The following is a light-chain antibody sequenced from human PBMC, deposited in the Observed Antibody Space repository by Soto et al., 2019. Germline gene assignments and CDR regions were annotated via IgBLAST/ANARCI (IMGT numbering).Light chain of an antibody. CDR3: QQYGSSPPT. CDR2: GAT. CDR1: QSVSSTY. J-gene: IGKJ3*01. V-gene: IGKV3-20*01. Sequence: EIVLTQSPGTLSLSPGERATLSCRASQSVSSTYLAWYHQKPGQAPRLLIYGATSRATGIPDRFSGSGSGTDFTLTISRLEPEDFAVYYGQQYGSSPPTFGPGAKVDIK.